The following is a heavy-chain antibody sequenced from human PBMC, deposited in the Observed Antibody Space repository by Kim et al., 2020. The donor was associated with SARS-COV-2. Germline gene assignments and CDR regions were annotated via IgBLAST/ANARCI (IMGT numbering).Heavy chain of an antibody. CDR3: ARDTARQKGYYYYGMDV. CDR1: GYTFTSYG. J-gene: IGHJ6*02. Sequence: ASVKVSCKASGYTFTSYGISWVRQAPGQGLEWMGWISAYNGNTNYAQKLQGRVTMTTDTSTSTAYMELRSLRSDDTAVYYCARDTARQKGYYYYGMDVWGQGTTVTVSS. CDR2: ISAYNGNT. V-gene: IGHV1-18*04. D-gene: IGHD6-6*01.